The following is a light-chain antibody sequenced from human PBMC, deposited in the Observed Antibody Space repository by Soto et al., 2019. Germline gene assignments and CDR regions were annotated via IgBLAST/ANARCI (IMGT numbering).Light chain of an antibody. CDR1: SSNIGAGYD. CDR3: QSYDSGLIGLI. V-gene: IGLV1-40*01. J-gene: IGLJ2*01. CDR2: GNS. Sequence: QSVLTQPPSVSGAPGQRVTISCTGSSSNIGAGYDVHWYQQLPGTAPKLLIYGNSNRPSGVPDQFSGSKSGTSASLAISDLQAEDEADYYCQSYDSGLIGLIFGTGTKLTVL.